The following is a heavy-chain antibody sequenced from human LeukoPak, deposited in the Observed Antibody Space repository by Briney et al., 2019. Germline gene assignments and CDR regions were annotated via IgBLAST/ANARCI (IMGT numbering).Heavy chain of an antibody. CDR1: GGSISSYY. CDR3: ARDLEVLAYYDFWSGYPEYYYYMDV. J-gene: IGHJ6*03. CDR2: IFHSGST. V-gene: IGHV4-59*01. D-gene: IGHD3-3*01. Sequence: SETLSLTCTVSGGSISSYYWNWIRQPPGKGLEWIGYIFHSGSTNYNPSLKSRVTMSVDTSKNQFSLKVSSVTAADTAVYYCARDLEVLAYYDFWSGYPEYYYYMDVWGKGTTVTVSS.